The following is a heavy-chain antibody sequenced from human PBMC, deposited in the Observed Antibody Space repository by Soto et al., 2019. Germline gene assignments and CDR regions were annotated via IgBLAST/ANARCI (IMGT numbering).Heavy chain of an antibody. V-gene: IGHV1-69*01. CDR2: IIPLFGTA. CDR3: ATGVELATIDY. Sequence: VQLVQSGAEVKKPGSSVRISCKASGGIFTSSVINWVRQAPGQGLEWMGGIIPLFGTANYAQRFQGRVTITADESTSTAYMELSSLRSEDTVLYYCATGVELATIDYGGQGTLVTVSS. CDR1: GGIFTSSV. D-gene: IGHD5-12*01. J-gene: IGHJ4*02.